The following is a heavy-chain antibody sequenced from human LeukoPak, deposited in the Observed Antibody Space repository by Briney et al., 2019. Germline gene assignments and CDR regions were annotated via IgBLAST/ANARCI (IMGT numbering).Heavy chain of an antibody. V-gene: IGHV1-18*01. CDR3: SREFPICGADCFSGVFDI. CDR1: GYTFSSYG. D-gene: IGHD2-21*02. Sequence: ASVKVSCKASGYTFSSYGINWVRQAPGQGLEWMGWISVINSGNTRYAQNFQGRLTMTTDTSTTTAYMELRSLRSDDTAVYYCSREFPICGADCFSGVFDIWGQGTMVTVS. J-gene: IGHJ3*02. CDR2: ISVINSGNT.